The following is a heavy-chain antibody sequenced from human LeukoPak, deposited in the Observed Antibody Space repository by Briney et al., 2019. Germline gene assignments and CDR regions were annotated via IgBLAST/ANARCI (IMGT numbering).Heavy chain of an antibody. D-gene: IGHD3-9*01. Sequence: SETLSLTCTVSGGSISSYYWSWIRQPPGKGLEWIGYIYYSGSTNYNPSLKSRVTISVDTSKNQFSLKLSSVTAADTAVYYCARVLGYYDILTGYYPRGAFDIWGQGTMVTVSS. V-gene: IGHV4-59*01. CDR2: IYYSGST. CDR3: ARVLGYYDILTGYYPRGAFDI. J-gene: IGHJ3*02. CDR1: GGSISSYY.